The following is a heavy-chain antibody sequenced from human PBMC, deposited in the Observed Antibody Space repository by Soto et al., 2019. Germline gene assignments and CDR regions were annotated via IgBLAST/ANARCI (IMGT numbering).Heavy chain of an antibody. CDR2: FYYSGST. J-gene: IGHJ6*02. CDR3: AREDFYHGMDV. CDR1: GGSVSTGTYY. Sequence: SETLSLTCTVSGGSVSTGTYYWSWIRQPPGKGLEWIGYFYYSGSTNYNPSLKSRVTISVDTSKNQFSLKLSSVTAADTAVYYCAREDFYHGMDVWGQGTTVTVS. V-gene: IGHV4-61*01.